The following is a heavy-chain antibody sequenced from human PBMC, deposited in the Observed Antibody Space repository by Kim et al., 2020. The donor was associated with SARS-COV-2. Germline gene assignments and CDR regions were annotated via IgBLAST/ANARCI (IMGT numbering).Heavy chain of an antibody. CDR1: GYSFTSYW. V-gene: IGHV5-10-1*01. D-gene: IGHD3-3*01. CDR3: ARLAYDFWSGYWVGDY. J-gene: IGHJ4*02. CDR2: IDPSDSYT. Sequence: GESLKISCKGSGYSFTSYWISWVRQMPGKGLEWMGRIDPSDSYTNYSPSFQGHVTISADKSISTAYLQWSSLKASDTAMYYCARLAYDFWSGYWVGDYWCQGTLVTVSS.